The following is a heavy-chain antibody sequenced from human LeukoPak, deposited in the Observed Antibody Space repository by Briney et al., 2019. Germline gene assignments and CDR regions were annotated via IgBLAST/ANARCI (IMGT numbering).Heavy chain of an antibody. CDR1: GGSLSSGGYS. CDR3: ARGLTYYYGSGSQSWYFDY. Sequence: SETLSLTCAVSGGSLSSGGYSWSWIRQPPGKGLEWIGYIYHSGSTYYNPSLKSRVTISVDRSKNQFSLKLSSVTAADTAVYYCARGLTYYYGSGSQSWYFDYWGQGTLVTVSS. J-gene: IGHJ4*02. V-gene: IGHV4-30-2*01. D-gene: IGHD3-10*01. CDR2: IYHSGST.